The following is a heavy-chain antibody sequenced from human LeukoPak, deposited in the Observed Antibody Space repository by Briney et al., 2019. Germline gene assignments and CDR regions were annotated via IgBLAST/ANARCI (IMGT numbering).Heavy chain of an antibody. J-gene: IGHJ4*02. D-gene: IGHD6-19*01. V-gene: IGHV4-59*01. CDR1: SCSITGYY. CDR3: ARVGSGGAWFDF. CDR2: VYATGTT. Sequence: SETLSLTFTVSSCSITGYYWSWIRPPPRKGLEWIGYVYATGTTNYNPSLKTRATISIDTSKYQLSLTLTSVTAADTAVYYCARVGSGGAWFDFWGQGTLVSVSS.